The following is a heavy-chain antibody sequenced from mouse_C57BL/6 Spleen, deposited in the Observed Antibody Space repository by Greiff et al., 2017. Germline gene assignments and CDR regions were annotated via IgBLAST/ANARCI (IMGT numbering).Heavy chain of an antibody. CDR2: INPNYGST. CDR1: GYSFTDYN. J-gene: IGHJ1*03. D-gene: IGHD2-13*01. V-gene: IGHV1-39*01. Sequence: EVQLQQSGPELVKPGASVKISCKASGYSFTDYNMNWVKQSNGKSLEWIGGINPNYGSTSYTQKFKGKATLTVDQSSSTAYMQLNSLTSEDSAVYYCAIYGDHWDLDVWGTGTTVTVSS. CDR3: AIYGDHWDLDV.